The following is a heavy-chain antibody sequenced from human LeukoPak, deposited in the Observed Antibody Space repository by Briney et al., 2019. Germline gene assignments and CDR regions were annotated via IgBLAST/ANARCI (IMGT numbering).Heavy chain of an antibody. J-gene: IGHJ5*02. D-gene: IGHD5-12*01. V-gene: IGHV4-34*01. CDR1: GGSFSGYY. CDR3: ARGLGSYDGFDP. Sequence: SETLSLTCAVYGGSFSGYYWSWIRQPPGKGLEWIGEINHSGSTNYNPSLKSRVTISVDTSKNQFSLKLSSVTAADTAVYYCARGLGSYDGFDPWGQGTLVTVSS. CDR2: INHSGST.